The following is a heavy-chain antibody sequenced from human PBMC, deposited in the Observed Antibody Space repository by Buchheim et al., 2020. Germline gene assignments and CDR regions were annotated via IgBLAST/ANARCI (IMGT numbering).Heavy chain of an antibody. CDR3: TTGVEGPPTYYYYYMDV. CDR1: GFTFSNAW. V-gene: IGHV3-15*01. Sequence: EVQLVESGGGLVKPGGSLRLSCAASGFTFSNAWMSWVRQAPGKGLEWVGRIKSKTDGGTTDYAAPVKGRFTISRDDSKNTLFLQMNSLKTEDTAVYYCTTGVEGPPTYYYYYMDVWGKGTT. D-gene: IGHD1-1*01. J-gene: IGHJ6*03. CDR2: IKSKTDGGTT.